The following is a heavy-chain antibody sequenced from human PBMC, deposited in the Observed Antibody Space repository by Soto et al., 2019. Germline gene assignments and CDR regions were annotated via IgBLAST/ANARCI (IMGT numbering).Heavy chain of an antibody. J-gene: IGHJ4*02. Sequence: QVQLVQSGAGVKKPGASVRVSCKASGYTFSRYGISWVRQAPGQGLEWMGWLSGFNGNTKESEKLQGRVTLSTDTAANTANMELRGLRSDDTAVYYCARASAYSTAWSFDNWGQGTLVTVSS. CDR1: GYTFSRYG. D-gene: IGHD6-19*01. CDR3: ARASAYSTAWSFDN. CDR2: LSGFNGNT. V-gene: IGHV1-18*01.